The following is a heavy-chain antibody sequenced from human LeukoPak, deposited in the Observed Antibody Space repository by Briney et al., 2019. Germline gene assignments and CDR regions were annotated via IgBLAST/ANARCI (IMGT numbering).Heavy chain of an antibody. CDR3: ANVEWPLDY. D-gene: IGHD1-26*01. CDR1: GFTFSSYA. CDR2: ISGSGGRT. V-gene: IGHV3-23*01. J-gene: IGHJ4*02. Sequence: GGSLRLSCAVSGFTFSSYAMGWVRQAPGKGLEWVSGISGSGGRTYYADSVKGRFTISRDNSKNTLYVQMNSLRAEDTAVYYCANVEWPLDYWGQGTLVTVSS.